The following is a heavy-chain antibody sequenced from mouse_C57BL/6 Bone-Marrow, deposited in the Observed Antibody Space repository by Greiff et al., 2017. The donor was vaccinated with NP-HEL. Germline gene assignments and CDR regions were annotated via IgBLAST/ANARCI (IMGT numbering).Heavy chain of an antibody. J-gene: IGHJ1*03. Sequence: DVMLVESGGGLVKPGGSLKLSCAASGFTFSSYAMSWVRQTPEKRLEWVATISDGGSYTYYPDNVKGRFTISRDNAKNNLYLQMSHLKSEDTAMYYCARGYYSWYFDVWGTGTTVTVSS. V-gene: IGHV5-4*03. CDR1: GFTFSSYA. CDR3: ARGYYSWYFDV. CDR2: ISDGGSYT. D-gene: IGHD1-1*01.